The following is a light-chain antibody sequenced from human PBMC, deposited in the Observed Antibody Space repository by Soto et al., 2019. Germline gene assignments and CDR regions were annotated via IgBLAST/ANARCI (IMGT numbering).Light chain of an antibody. CDR2: KVS. V-gene: IGKV2-30*01. Sequence: DVVMTQSPLSLPVTLGQPASISCRSSQSLVYSDGNTYLNWFQQRPGQSPRRLIYKVSNRDSGVPDRFSGSGSGTDFTLKISRVAAEDVGVYYCMQATHLPRTFGQGTKLEIK. CDR3: MQATHLPRT. CDR1: QSLVYSDGNTY. J-gene: IGKJ2*01.